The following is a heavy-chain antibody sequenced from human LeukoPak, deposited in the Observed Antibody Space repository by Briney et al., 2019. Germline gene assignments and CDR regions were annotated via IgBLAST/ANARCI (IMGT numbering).Heavy chain of an antibody. Sequence: GGSXRLSCAASGFTFSSYSMNWVRQAPGKGLEWVSSISSSSSYIYYAESVKGRFTISRDNDKNSLYLQMNSLRAEDTAVYYCAREFYSNYACDYWGQGTLVTVSS. CDR1: GFTFSSYS. D-gene: IGHD4-11*01. J-gene: IGHJ4*02. V-gene: IGHV3-21*01. CDR3: AREFYSNYACDY. CDR2: ISSSSSYI.